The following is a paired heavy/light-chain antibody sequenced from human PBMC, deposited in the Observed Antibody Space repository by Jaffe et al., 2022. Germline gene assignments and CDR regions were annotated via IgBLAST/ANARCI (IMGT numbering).Light chain of an antibody. V-gene: IGLV4-69*01. CDR3: QTWGSGIRV. CDR1: SGHSNNA. Sequence: QLVLTQSPSASASLGASVKLTCTLSSGHSNNAIAWHQQQPEKGPRYLMKLNSDGSHAKGDGIPDRFSGSSSGAERYLTISSLQSEDEADYYCQTWGSGIRVFGGGTKLTVL. J-gene: IGLJ3*02. CDR2: LNSDGSH.
Heavy chain of an antibody. CDR3: AKDLESTVKLPNY. CDR2: SIGDGGST. J-gene: IGHJ4*02. CDR1: GFTFSSYT. D-gene: IGHD4-17*01. V-gene: IGHV3-23*01. Sequence: EVQLLESGGGLVQPGGSLRLSCAASGFTFSSYTVCWVRQAPGKGLEWVSSIGDGGSTFYADSVKGRFTISRDNSRNTLYLQMNSLRAEDTAVYYCAKDLESTVKLPNYWGQGTLVAVSS.